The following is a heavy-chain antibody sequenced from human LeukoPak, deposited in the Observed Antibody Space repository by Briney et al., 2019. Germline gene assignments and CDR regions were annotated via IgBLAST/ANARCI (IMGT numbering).Heavy chain of an antibody. J-gene: IGHJ4*02. Sequence: GGSLRLSCAASGFTFSSYGMSWVRQAPGKGLEWVSAISGIGGSTDYAYSVKGRFTISRDNSKNTLYLQMNSLRAEDTAVYYCAKDLEYDSTGYYYQVFDQWGQGTLVTVSS. D-gene: IGHD3-22*01. CDR3: AKDLEYDSTGYYYQVFDQ. CDR2: ISGIGGST. V-gene: IGHV3-23*01. CDR1: GFTFSSYG.